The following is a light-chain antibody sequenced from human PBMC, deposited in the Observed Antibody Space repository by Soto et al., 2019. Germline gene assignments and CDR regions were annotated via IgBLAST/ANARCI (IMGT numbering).Light chain of an antibody. Sequence: EIVLTQSPGTLSLSPGATATLSCRASQSVSRNYLAWFQQNPGQAPRLLIHGASSRAAGTPDRFSGSGSGTDFTLTISRLKPEDFAVYYCHHYGDSPIYTFGPGTKVDFK. CDR3: HHYGDSPIYT. CDR1: QSVSRNY. V-gene: IGKV3-20*01. CDR2: GAS. J-gene: IGKJ3*01.